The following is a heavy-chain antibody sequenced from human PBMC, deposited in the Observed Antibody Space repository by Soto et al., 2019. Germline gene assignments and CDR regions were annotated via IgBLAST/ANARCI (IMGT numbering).Heavy chain of an antibody. V-gene: IGHV3-23*01. CDR3: AKAVGDY. Sequence: AGGTLRLCCAASGFIASNYAMSWVRQAPGKGLEWVSGFSGSGGATFYADSVKGRFTISRDSSKNTIYLQMDRLRADDTAVYYCAKAVGDYWGRGTLVTVSS. CDR1: GFIASNYA. J-gene: IGHJ4*02. CDR2: FSGSGGAT. D-gene: IGHD1-26*01.